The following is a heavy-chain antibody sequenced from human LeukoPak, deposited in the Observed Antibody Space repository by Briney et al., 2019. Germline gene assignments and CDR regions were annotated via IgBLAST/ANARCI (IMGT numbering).Heavy chain of an antibody. J-gene: IGHJ4*02. Sequence: GGSLRLSCAASGFTFSSYAMSWVRQAPGKGLEWVSAISGDGGSTYYADSVKGRFTISRDNSKNTLYLQMNSLRVEDTAVYYCAKFLTRTTYYSDYWGQGTLVTASS. V-gene: IGHV3-23*01. D-gene: IGHD3-9*01. CDR3: AKFLTRTTYYSDY. CDR1: GFTFSSYA. CDR2: ISGDGGST.